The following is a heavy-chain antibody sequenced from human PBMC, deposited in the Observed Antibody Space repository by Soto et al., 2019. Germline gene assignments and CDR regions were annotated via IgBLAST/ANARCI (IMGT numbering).Heavy chain of an antibody. J-gene: IGHJ5*02. CDR1: GGSISDYY. CDR3: AKGQGVLGP. CDR2: ISYSGST. Sequence: QVQLQESGPGLVKPSETLSLTCAVSGGSISDYYWSWIRQPPGKGLEWIGYISYSGSTNYNPSLNSRVTIXVDTTQNHLSLKLSSVTAADTAVYYCAKGQGVLGPWGQGTLVTVSS. V-gene: IGHV4-59*08. D-gene: IGHD3-16*01.